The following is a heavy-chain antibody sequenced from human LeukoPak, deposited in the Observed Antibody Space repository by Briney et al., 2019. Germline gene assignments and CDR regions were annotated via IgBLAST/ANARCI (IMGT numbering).Heavy chain of an antibody. V-gene: IGHV1-2*02. J-gene: IGHJ5*02. CDR1: GYTFTGYY. CDR3: AREWTTNYDFWSGYYPLGWFDP. CDR2: INPNSGGT. D-gene: IGHD3-3*01. Sequence: GASVKVSCKASGYTFTGYYMHWVRQAPGQGLEWMGWINPNSGGTNYAQKFQGRVTMTRDTSISTAYMELSRLRSDDTAVYYCAREWTTNYDFWSGYYPLGWFDPWGQGTLVTVSS.